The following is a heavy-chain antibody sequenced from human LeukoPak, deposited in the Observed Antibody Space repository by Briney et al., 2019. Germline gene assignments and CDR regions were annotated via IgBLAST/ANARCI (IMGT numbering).Heavy chain of an antibody. CDR2: ISGSGGST. D-gene: IGHD1-26*01. CDR3: AKAVKWELLEYYFDY. Sequence: QPGGSLRLSCAASGFTFSSYAVSWVRQAPGKGLEWVSAISGSGGSTYYADSVKGRFTISRDNSKNTLYLQMNSLRAEDTAVYYCAKAVKWELLEYYFDYWGQGTLVTVSS. J-gene: IGHJ4*02. CDR1: GFTFSSYA. V-gene: IGHV3-23*01.